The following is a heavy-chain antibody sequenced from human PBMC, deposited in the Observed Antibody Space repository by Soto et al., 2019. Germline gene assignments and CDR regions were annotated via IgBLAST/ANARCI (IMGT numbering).Heavy chain of an antibody. CDR1: GGSFSGYY. V-gene: IGHV4-34*01. Sequence: QVQLQQWGAGLLKPSETLSLTCAVYGGSFSGYYWSWIRQPPGKGLEWIGEINHSGSTNYNPSLKSRVTIAVGTPKNRFSMKLSSVTAGDTAVYYCARGGIVVVPARGWFDPWGQGTLVTVAS. CDR3: ARGGIVVVPARGWFDP. CDR2: INHSGST. J-gene: IGHJ5*02. D-gene: IGHD2-2*01.